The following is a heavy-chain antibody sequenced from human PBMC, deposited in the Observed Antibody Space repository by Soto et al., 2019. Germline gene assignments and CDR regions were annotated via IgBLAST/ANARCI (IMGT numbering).Heavy chain of an antibody. CDR3: VRYCSTTLRNVVATRTFDY. V-gene: IGHV3-48*03. CDR2: ISSRGSTV. CDR1: RFTFSTYE. Sequence: PGGSLRLSCAASRFTFSTYEMHWVRQAPGKGLEWVSYISSRGSTVNYADSVKGRFTISRDNTRNSLYLQMNSLRDEDTALYYCVRYCSTTLRNVVATRTFDYWGQGTLVTVSS. D-gene: IGHD2-2*01. J-gene: IGHJ4*02.